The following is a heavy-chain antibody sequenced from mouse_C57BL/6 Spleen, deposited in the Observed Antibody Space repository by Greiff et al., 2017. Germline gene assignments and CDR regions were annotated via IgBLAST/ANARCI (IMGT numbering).Heavy chain of an antibody. CDR2: ISNGGGST. Sequence: EVQLVESGGGLVQPGGSLKLSCAASGFTFSDYYMYWVRQTPEKRLEWVAYISNGGGSTYYPDTVKGRFTISRDNAKNTLYLQMSRLKSEDTAMYYCARQRHYYGSSYYAMDYWGQGTSVTVSS. D-gene: IGHD1-1*01. CDR3: ARQRHYYGSSYYAMDY. CDR1: GFTFSDYY. J-gene: IGHJ4*01. V-gene: IGHV5-12*01.